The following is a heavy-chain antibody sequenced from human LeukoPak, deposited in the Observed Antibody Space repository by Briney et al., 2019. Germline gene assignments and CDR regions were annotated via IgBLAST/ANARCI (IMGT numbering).Heavy chain of an antibody. CDR3: ARGLKNPEDSSGYYGAY. D-gene: IGHD3-22*01. J-gene: IGHJ4*02. Sequence: GGSLRLSCAASGFTFSSYAMSWVRQAPGMGLEWVSVIYSDGHTYYAESVKGRFTISRDNSKNTLYLQMNSLRAEDTAVYYCARGLKNPEDSSGYYGAYWGQGTLVTVSS. CDR2: IYSDGHT. CDR1: GFTFSSYA. V-gene: IGHV3-66*01.